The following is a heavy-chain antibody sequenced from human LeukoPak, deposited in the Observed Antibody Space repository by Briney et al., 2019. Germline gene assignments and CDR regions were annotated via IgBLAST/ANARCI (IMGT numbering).Heavy chain of an antibody. CDR1: GGSISSSSYY. CDR2: IYYSGST. J-gene: IGHJ3*02. CDR3: ARSYYDFWSGYYDAFDI. D-gene: IGHD3-3*01. Sequence: SETLSLTCTVSGGSISSSSYYWGWLRQPPGKGLEWIGSIYYSGSTYYNPSLKSRVTISVDTSKNQCSLKLSSVTAADTAVYYCARSYYDFWSGYYDAFDIWGQGTMVTVSS. V-gene: IGHV4-39*01.